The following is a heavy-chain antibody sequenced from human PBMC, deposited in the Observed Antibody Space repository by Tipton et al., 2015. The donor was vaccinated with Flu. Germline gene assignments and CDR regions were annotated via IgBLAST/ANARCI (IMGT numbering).Heavy chain of an antibody. D-gene: IGHD2-15*01. Sequence: QLVQSGAEVKKPGASVRVSCKASGYTFTSYYMHWVRQAPGQGLEWMGIINPSGGSTSYAQKFQGRVTMTRDTSTSTVYMELSSLRSEDTAVYYCAREREAATSAFDIWGQGTMVTVSS. CDR2: INPSGGST. CDR1: GYTFTSYY. CDR3: AREREAATSAFDI. J-gene: IGHJ3*02. V-gene: IGHV1-46*01.